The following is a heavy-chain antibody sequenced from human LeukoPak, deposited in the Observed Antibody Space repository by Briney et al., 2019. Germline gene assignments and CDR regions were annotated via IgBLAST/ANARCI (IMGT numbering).Heavy chain of an antibody. Sequence: GGSLRLSCAAPGFTFSSYSMNWVRQAPGKGLDWVSSISSSSSYIYYADSVKGRFTISRDNAKNSLYLQMNSLRAEDTAVYYCARDESYYDILTGHNDAFDIWGQGTMVTVSS. CDR2: ISSSSSYI. CDR3: ARDESYYDILTGHNDAFDI. D-gene: IGHD3-9*01. CDR1: GFTFSSYS. J-gene: IGHJ3*02. V-gene: IGHV3-21*01.